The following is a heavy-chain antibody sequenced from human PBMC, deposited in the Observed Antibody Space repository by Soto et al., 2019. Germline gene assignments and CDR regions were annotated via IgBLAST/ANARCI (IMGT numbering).Heavy chain of an antibody. J-gene: IGHJ5*02. V-gene: IGHV4-39*01. CDR2: IYYSGTT. CDR1: GSSISSNSYY. D-gene: IGHD3-22*01. CDR3: ARLYYYDSSGYYPTLPFDP. Sequence: SETLSLTCTVSGSSISSNSYYWGWIRQPPGKGLEWLGTIYYSGTTYYNPSLKSRVTISVDTSKDQFSLKLSSVTAADTAVYYCARLYYYDSSGYYPTLPFDPWGQGTLVTVSS.